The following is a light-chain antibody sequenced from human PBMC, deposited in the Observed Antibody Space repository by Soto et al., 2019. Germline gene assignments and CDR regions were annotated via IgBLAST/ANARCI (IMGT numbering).Light chain of an antibody. J-gene: IGKJ1*01. CDR3: QQCYSRPPP. V-gene: IGKV1-39*01. CDR2: AAS. Sequence: ITYQASQSISILLAWYQQKPGKAPKLLIYAASSLQSGVPSRFSGSRSGPDFTLTIGCLQPEDFAPYYRQQCYSRPPPSGPGTKVDIK. CDR1: QSISIL.